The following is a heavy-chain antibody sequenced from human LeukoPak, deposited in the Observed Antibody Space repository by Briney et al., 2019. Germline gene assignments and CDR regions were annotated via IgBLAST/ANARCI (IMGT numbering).Heavy chain of an antibody. Sequence: GGSLRLSCAASGFTFSTFWMGWVLQVPGKGLEWVANINQGGSAQYYVDSVKGRFTISRDNAENALYLQMNSLRAEDTAVYFCARDISASGIFFDSWGQGTLVTVSS. V-gene: IGHV3-7*01. CDR3: ARDISASGIFFDS. CDR2: INQGGSAQ. D-gene: IGHD6-13*01. CDR1: GFTFSTFW. J-gene: IGHJ4*02.